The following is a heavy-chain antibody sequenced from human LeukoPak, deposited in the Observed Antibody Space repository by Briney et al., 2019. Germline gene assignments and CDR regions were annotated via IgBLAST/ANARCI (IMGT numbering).Heavy chain of an antibody. Sequence: QTLSLTCTVSGASIRSGDYYWSWIRQPPGKALEWLALIYWDDDKRYSPSLKSRLTITKDTSKNQVVLTMTNMDPVDTATYYCAHSLTSIAVAGTGVGFDYWGQGTLVTVSS. CDR1: GASIRSGDYY. D-gene: IGHD6-19*01. CDR2: IYWDDDK. CDR3: AHSLTSIAVAGTGVGFDY. V-gene: IGHV2-5*08. J-gene: IGHJ4*02.